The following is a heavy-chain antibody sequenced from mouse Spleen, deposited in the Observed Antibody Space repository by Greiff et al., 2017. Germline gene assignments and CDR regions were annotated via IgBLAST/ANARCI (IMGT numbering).Heavy chain of an antibody. D-gene: IGHD1-1*01. Sequence: EVMLVESGGGLVQPKGSLKLSCAASGFTFNTYAMNWVRQAPGKGLEWVARIRSKSNNYATYYADSVKDRFTISRDDSQSMLYLQMNNLKTEDTAMYYCEGYYGSSYGAYWGQGTLVTVSA. J-gene: IGHJ3*01. CDR3: EGYYGSSYGAY. V-gene: IGHV10-1*02. CDR1: GFTFNTYA. CDR2: IRSKSNNYAT.